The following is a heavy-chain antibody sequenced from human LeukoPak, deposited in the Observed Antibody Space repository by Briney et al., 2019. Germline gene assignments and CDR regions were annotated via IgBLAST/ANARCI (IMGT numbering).Heavy chain of an antibody. CDR2: INDSGST. CDR3: ARDKRLVRFDY. J-gene: IGHJ4*02. V-gene: IGHV4-34*01. D-gene: IGHD6-19*01. Sequence: SETLSLTCAVYGGSFSGYYWSWIRQPPGKGLEWMGEINDSGSTNYNPSLKSRVTISVDTSKNQFSLKLSSVTAADTAVYYCARDKRLVRFDYWGQGNLVTVSS. CDR1: GGSFSGYY.